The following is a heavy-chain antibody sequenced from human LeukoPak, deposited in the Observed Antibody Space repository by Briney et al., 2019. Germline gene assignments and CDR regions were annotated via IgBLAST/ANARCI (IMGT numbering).Heavy chain of an antibody. Sequence: GGSLRLSCVESGFTFRGYGMHWVRQAPGKGLEWLSLLWYDGSNEYYADSVKGRFTISRDNSKNTLYLQMNSLRAEDTAVYFCAKGMTTGPRSVYHYMDVWGKGTTVTVSS. CDR1: GFTFRGYG. CDR3: AKGMTTGPRSVYHYMDV. V-gene: IGHV3-33*06. CDR2: LWYDGSNE. J-gene: IGHJ6*03. D-gene: IGHD4-17*01.